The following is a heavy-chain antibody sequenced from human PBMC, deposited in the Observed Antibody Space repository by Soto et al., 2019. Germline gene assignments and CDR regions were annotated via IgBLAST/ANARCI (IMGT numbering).Heavy chain of an antibody. V-gene: IGHV4-39*01. Sequence: SETLSLTCSVSGGSISSSSQYWDWIRQPPGKGLEWIGGIFYSGSTYYNPSLKSRVTISVDTSKNEFSLKLSSVTAADTAVYYCARHRRYGDYPYYFYYMDVWGKGTTVTVSS. J-gene: IGHJ6*03. D-gene: IGHD4-17*01. CDR3: ARHRRYGDYPYYFYYMDV. CDR2: IFYSGST. CDR1: GGSISSSSQY.